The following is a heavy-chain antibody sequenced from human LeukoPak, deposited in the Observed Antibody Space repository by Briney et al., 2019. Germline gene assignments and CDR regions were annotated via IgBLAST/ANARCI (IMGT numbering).Heavy chain of an antibody. J-gene: IGHJ4*02. CDR2: IWYDGSNK. V-gene: IGHV3-33*01. CDR3: ARARAAADLDY. CDR1: GFTFSSYG. D-gene: IGHD6-13*01. Sequence: GGSLRLSCAASGFTFSSYGMHWVRQAPGKGLEWVAVIWYDGSNKFYADSVKGRFTISRDNSKNTLYLQMNSLRAEDTAVYYCARARAAADLDYWGQGTLVTVSS.